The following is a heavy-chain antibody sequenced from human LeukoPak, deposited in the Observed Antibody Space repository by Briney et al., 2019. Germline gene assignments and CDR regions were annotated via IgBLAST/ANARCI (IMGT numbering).Heavy chain of an antibody. CDR2: ISYDGSNK. V-gene: IGHV3-30*04. CDR3: ARDRARGYSYGRGYYFDY. D-gene: IGHD5-18*01. J-gene: IGHJ4*02. CDR1: GFTFSSYA. Sequence: GGSLRLSCAASGFTFSSYAMHWVRQAPGKGLEWVAVISYDGSNKYYADSVKGRFTISRDNSKNTLYLQMNSLRAEDTAVYYCARDRARGYSYGRGYYFDYWGQGTLVTVSS.